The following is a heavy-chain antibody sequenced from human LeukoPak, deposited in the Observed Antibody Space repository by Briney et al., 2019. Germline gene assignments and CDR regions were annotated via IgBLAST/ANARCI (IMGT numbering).Heavy chain of an antibody. CDR1: GGTFSSYA. J-gene: IGHJ5*02. D-gene: IGHD6-13*01. Sequence: GASVKVSCKASGGTFSSYAISWVRQAPGQGLEWMGGIISIFGTANYAQKFQGRVTITADESTSTAYMELSSLRSEDTAVYYCARRMGGSWYWWFDPWGQGTLVTVSS. CDR2: IISIFGTA. CDR3: ARRMGGSWYWWFDP. V-gene: IGHV1-69*13.